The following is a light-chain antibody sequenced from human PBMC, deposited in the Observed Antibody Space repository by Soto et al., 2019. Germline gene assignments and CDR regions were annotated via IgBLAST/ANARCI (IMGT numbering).Light chain of an antibody. CDR3: QQYNNWPRAT. J-gene: IGKJ4*01. V-gene: IGKV3-15*01. CDR2: RTS. CDR1: QSISSN. Sequence: EIVMTQSPATLSLSPGERSTLSFMSSQSISSNLAWYQQKPGQAPRLLMFRTSSRATGFPARFSGSGSGTEFNLTISSLQSEDFGVYYCQQYNNWPRATFGGGTKVDIK.